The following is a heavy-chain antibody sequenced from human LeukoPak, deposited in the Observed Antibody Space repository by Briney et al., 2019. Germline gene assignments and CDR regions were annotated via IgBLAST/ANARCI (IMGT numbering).Heavy chain of an antibody. CDR1: GFTFSSYS. D-gene: IGHD5-12*01. CDR3: AREGEQRGYSGYIDY. V-gene: IGHV3-21*01. J-gene: IGHJ4*02. CDR2: ISSSSSYI. Sequence: GGSLRLSCAASGFTFSSYSMNWVSQAPGKGLEWVSSISSSSSYIYYADSVKGRFTISRDNAKNSLYLQMNSLRAEDTAVYYCAREGEQRGYSGYIDYWGQGTLVTVSS.